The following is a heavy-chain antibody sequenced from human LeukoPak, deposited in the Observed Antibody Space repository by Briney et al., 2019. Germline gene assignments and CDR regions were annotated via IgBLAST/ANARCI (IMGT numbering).Heavy chain of an antibody. V-gene: IGHV1-3*01. D-gene: IGHD6-19*01. Sequence: GASVKVSCKASGYTFTNYAIHWVRQAPGQRLEWMGWIKAGNGDTEYPQTFQGRVTITRDTSASTAYMELSSLRSEDTAVYYCARERDVGRYSSGWYSWDYWGQGTLVTVSS. CDR1: GYTFTNYA. CDR3: ARERDVGRYSSGWYSWDY. CDR2: IKAGNGDT. J-gene: IGHJ4*02.